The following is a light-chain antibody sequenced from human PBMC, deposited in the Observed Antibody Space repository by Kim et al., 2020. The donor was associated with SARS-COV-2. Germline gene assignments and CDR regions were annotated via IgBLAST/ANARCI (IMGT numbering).Light chain of an antibody. CDR3: QQSYSTLALT. CDR1: QSISSY. CDR2: AAS. Sequence: SVGDRVTITCRASQSISSYLNWYQQKPGKAPKLLIYAASSLQSGVPTRFSGSGSETDFTLTISSLQPEDFATYYCQQSYSTLALTFGGGTKVDIK. V-gene: IGKV1-39*01. J-gene: IGKJ4*01.